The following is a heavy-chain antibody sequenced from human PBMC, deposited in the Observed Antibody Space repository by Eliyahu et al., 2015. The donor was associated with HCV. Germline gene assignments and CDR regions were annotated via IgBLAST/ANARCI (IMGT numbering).Heavy chain of an antibody. CDR2: INAGNGNT. V-gene: IGHV1-3*01. CDR3: AREDGPVEMATIPFDY. J-gene: IGHJ4*02. Sequence: MHWVRQAPGQRLEWMGWINAGNGNTKYSQKFQGRVTITRDTSASTAYMELSSLRSEDTAVYYCAREDGPVEMATIPFDYWGQGTLVTVSS. D-gene: IGHD5-24*01.